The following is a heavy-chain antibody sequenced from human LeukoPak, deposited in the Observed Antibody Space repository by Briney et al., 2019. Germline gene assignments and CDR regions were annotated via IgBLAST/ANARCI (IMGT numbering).Heavy chain of an antibody. CDR2: INQGGST. J-gene: IGHJ4*02. V-gene: IGHV4-34*01. Sequence: SETLSLTCNVHGGSFSNFYWSWIRQPPGKGLEWIGEINQGGSTNYNPSLKSRVTISVDTSKNQFSLKLTSVTAADTAVYYCARARDLSSGADYWGQGTLVTVSS. CDR3: ARARDLSSGADY. CDR1: GGSFSNFY. D-gene: IGHD6-19*01.